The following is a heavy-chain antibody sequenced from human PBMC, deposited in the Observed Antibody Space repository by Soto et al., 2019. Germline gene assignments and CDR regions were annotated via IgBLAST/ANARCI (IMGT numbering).Heavy chain of an antibody. D-gene: IGHD3-3*01. CDR1: GFTLDKYT. J-gene: IGHJ4*02. Sequence: GGSLRLSCAAFGFTLDKYTMGWVRQAPGRGLEWVAESFSSGGTQYADSVKGRFTISRDNSRNMVFLQMNGLRVEDTALYYCVRDREPDGIWIFDSWGQGALVTVSS. CDR2: SFSSGGT. CDR3: VRDREPDGIWIFDS. V-gene: IGHV3-53*01.